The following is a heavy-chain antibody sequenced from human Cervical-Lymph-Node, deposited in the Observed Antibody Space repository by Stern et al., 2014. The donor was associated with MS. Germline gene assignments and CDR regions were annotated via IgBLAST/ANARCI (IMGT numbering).Heavy chain of an antibody. CDR3: AKEAWNDYLHAFDI. Sequence: QVQLQESGPGLVKPSQTLSLTCTVSGASISSRSHHWSWIRQPAGTGLEWIGRIHTSGPTSYNPSLKSRFTISVDTSKNQFSLKWPSVTAADTAIYYCAKEAWNDYLHAFDIWGQGTMVTVSS. CDR1: GASISSRSHH. D-gene: IGHD1-1*01. V-gene: IGHV4-61*02. J-gene: IGHJ3*02. CDR2: IHTSGPT.